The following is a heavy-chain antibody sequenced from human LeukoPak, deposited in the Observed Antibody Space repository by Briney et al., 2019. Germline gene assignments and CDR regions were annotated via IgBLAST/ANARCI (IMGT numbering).Heavy chain of an antibody. CDR2: IIPILGIA. CDR1: GGTFSSYA. Sequence: SVKVSCRASGGTFSSYAISWVRQAPGQGLEWMGRIIPILGIANYAQKFQGRVTITADKSTSTAYMELSSLRSEDTAVYYCAMKVGAPKAPPLGYWGQGTLVTVSS. D-gene: IGHD1-26*01. J-gene: IGHJ4*02. CDR3: AMKVGAPKAPPLGY. V-gene: IGHV1-69*04.